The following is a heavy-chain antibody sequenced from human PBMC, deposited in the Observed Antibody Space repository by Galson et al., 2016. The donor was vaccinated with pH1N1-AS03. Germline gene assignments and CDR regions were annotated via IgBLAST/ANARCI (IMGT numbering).Heavy chain of an antibody. J-gene: IGHJ4*02. V-gene: IGHV6-1*01. D-gene: IGHD3-10*01. CDR2: TFYWSKWSN. Sequence: CAISGDSVSGSRGVAWNWIRQSPSRGLEWLGRTFYWSKWSNDYAESVKSRITIDPDTSNYQFSLHLNSVTPEDTAIYFCARGKNSGFDYWGQGTPVTVSS. CDR1: GDSVSGSRGVA. CDR3: ARGKNSGFDY.